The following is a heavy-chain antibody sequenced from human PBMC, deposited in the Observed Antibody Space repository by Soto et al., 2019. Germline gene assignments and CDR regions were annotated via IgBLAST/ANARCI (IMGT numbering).Heavy chain of an antibody. D-gene: IGHD2-21*02. CDR2: IYTSGST. V-gene: IGHV4-4*07. CDR1: GGTISSYY. J-gene: IGHJ4*02. CDR3: ARDRCSSVVGGNSVGFDY. Sequence: SETLSLTCTVSGGTISSYYWSWIRQPAGKGLEWIGRIYTSGSTNYNPSLKSRVTMSVDTSKNQFSLKLSSVTAADTAVYYCARDRCSSVVGGNSVGFDYWGQGTLVTVSS.